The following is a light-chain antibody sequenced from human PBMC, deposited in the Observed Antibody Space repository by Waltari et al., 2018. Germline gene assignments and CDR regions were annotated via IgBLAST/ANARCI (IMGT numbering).Light chain of an antibody. Sequence: DIQMTQSPSTLPASVGDRVTITCRASQSISSWLAWYQQKPGKAPKLLTYKASSLARGVPSTFSGSGSVTEFTLTISSLKTDDFATYYCQQYNSYSRTFGQGTKVEIK. CDR1: QSISSW. J-gene: IGKJ1*01. CDR3: QQYNSYSRT. CDR2: KAS. V-gene: IGKV1-5*03.